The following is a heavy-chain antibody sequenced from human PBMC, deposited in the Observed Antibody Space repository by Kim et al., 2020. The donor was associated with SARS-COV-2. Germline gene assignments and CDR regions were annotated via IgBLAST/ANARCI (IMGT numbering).Heavy chain of an antibody. V-gene: IGHV1-69*01. Sequence: FRTANYAQKFQGRVTITADESTSTAYMELSSLRSEDTAVYYCASQEDFDYWGQGTLVTVSS. CDR3: ASQEDFDY. CDR2: FRTA. J-gene: IGHJ4*02.